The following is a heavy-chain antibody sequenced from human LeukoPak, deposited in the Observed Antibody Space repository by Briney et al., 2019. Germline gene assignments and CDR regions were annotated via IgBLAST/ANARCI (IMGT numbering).Heavy chain of an antibody. CDR1: GYSISSGYY. CDR3: ASRRAYHVYGY. CDR2: IYYTGST. Sequence: SETLSLTCAVSGYSISSGYYWGWIRQPPGKGLEWIGSIYYTGSTYYNSSLKSRVTISVDTSKNQFSLNLSSVTAADTAVYYCASRRAYHVYGYRGQGTLVTVSS. D-gene: IGHD5/OR15-5a*01. J-gene: IGHJ4*02. V-gene: IGHV4-38-2*01.